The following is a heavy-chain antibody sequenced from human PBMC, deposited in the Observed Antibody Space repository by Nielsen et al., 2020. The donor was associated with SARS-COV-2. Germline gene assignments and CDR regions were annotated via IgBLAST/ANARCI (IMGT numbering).Heavy chain of an antibody. D-gene: IGHD3-9*01. CDR2: IYYSGST. CDR1: GGSVSSGSYY. V-gene: IGHV4-61*01. CDR3: ARDRRDLVPDYYLDQSFYGLDV. Sequence: SETLSLTCTVSGGSVSSGSYYWSWIRQPPGKGLEWIGYIYYSGSTSYNPSLKSRVTISLDTTKNQFSLKVTSVTAADTAVYYCARDRRDLVPDYYLDQSFYGLDVWGQGTTVTVSS. J-gene: IGHJ6*02.